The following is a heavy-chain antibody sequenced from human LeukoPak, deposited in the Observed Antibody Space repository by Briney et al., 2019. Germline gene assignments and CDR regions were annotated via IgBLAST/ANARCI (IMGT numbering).Heavy chain of an antibody. D-gene: IGHD5-18*01. CDR1: GYTFTSYG. V-gene: IGHV1-18*01. J-gene: IGHJ6*02. Sequence: ASVKVSCKASGYTFTSYGISWVRQAPGQGLEWMGWISAYNGNTNYAQKLQGRVTMTTDTSTSTAYMELRSLRSDDTAVYYCARGGVDTGYYYYYGMDVWGQGTTVTVSS. CDR2: ISAYNGNT. CDR3: ARGGVDTGYYYYYGMDV.